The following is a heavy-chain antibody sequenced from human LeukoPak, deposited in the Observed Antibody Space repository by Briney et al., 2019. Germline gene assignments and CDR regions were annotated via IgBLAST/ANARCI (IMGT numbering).Heavy chain of an antibody. V-gene: IGHV4-59*01. D-gene: IGHD3-3*01. J-gene: IGHJ4*02. CDR2: IYYSGST. CDR1: GGSISSYY. CDR3: GSRRTAMFGVIKGPIDY. Sequence: SETLSLTCTVSGGSISSYYWSWIRQPPGKGLEWIGYIYYSGSTNYNLSLKSRVTISVDTSKNQFSLKLTSMTAADTAVYYCGSRRTAMFGVIKGPIDYWGQGTLVTVSS.